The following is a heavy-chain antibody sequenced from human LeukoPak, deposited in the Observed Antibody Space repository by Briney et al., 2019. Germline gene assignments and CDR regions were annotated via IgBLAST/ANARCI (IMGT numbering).Heavy chain of an antibody. D-gene: IGHD3-22*01. V-gene: IGHV3-53*01. J-gene: IGHJ4*02. CDR3: AKGRGYYDSSGYYDPASFDY. Sequence: PGGSLRLSCAASGFTVSSNYMSWVRQAPGKGLEWVSDIYSGGSTYYADSVKGRFTISRDNSKNTLYLQMNSLRAEDTAVYYCAKGRGYYDSSGYYDPASFDYWGQGTLVTVSS. CDR1: GFTVSSNY. CDR2: IYSGGST.